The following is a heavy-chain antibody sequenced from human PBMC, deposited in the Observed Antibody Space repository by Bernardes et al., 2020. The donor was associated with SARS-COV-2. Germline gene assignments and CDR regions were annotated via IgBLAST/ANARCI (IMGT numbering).Heavy chain of an antibody. D-gene: IGHD3-10*01. J-gene: IGHJ6*02. Sequence: SLRLSCAASVFTFDDYAMHWVRQAPGKGLEWVSGISWNSGSIGYADSVKGRFTISRDNAKNSLYLQMNSLRAEDTALYYCAKDMLITITMVRGVGMDVWGHGTTVTVSS. CDR2: ISWNSGSI. CDR1: VFTFDDYA. CDR3: AKDMLITITMVRGVGMDV. V-gene: IGHV3-9*01.